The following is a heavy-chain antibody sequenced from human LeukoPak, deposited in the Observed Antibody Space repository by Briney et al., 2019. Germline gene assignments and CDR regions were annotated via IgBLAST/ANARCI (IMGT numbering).Heavy chain of an antibody. CDR2: INHSGST. J-gene: IGHJ4*02. Sequence: SETLSLTRAVYGGSFSGYYWSWIRQPPGKGLEWIGEINHSGSTNYNPSLKSRVTISVDTSKNQFSLKLSSVTAADTAVYYCARGPGGYSSSWYFDYWGQGTLVTVSS. V-gene: IGHV4-34*01. D-gene: IGHD6-13*01. CDR1: GGSFSGYY. CDR3: ARGPGGYSSSWYFDY.